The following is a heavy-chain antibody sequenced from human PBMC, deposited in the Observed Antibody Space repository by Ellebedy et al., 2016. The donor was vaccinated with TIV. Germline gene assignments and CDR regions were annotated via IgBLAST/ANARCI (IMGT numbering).Heavy chain of an antibody. D-gene: IGHD3-22*01. V-gene: IGHV1-46*04. Sequence: ASVKVSCKASGYTFTSYYMHWVRQAPGQGLEWMGIIDPRAGTTIYAQKLQGRFTLTRDTSTSTAYMELSNLRSEDTAVYYCARLTYDRVESFFEYWGQGTLVSVSS. CDR3: ARLTYDRVESFFEY. J-gene: IGHJ4*02. CDR1: GYTFTSYY. CDR2: IDPRAGTT.